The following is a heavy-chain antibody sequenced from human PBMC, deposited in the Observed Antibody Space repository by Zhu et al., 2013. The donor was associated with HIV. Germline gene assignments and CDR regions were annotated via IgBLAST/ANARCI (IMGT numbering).Heavy chain of an antibody. D-gene: IGHD1-1*01. CDR2: INPSTWDT. V-gene: IGHV1-2*02. J-gene: IGHJ4*02. CDR3: ARAPHPGHCPINDGRAALDL. CDR1: GYNFNNYF. Sequence: QVQLVQSGAEVKKPGASVKVSCKASGYNFNNYFINWVRQAPGQGPEWMGWINPSTWDTTLAPTFHGRVALTRATSSNTIYLFLSNLRPDDTAVYFCARAPHPGHCPINDGRAALDLWGQGTDLTVST.